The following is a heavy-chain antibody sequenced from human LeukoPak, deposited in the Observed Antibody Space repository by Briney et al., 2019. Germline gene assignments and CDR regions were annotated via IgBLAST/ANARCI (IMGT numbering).Heavy chain of an antibody. D-gene: IGHD6-13*01. CDR2: IWYDGSNK. CDR3: ARDSGYSSSWDMGYYYYGMDV. V-gene: IGHV3-33*01. Sequence: GGSLRLSCAASGFTFSSYGMHWVRQAPGKGLEWVAVIWYDGSNKYYADSAKGRFTISRDNSKNTLYLQMNSLRAEDTAVYYCARDSGYSSSWDMGYYYYGMDVWGKGTTVTVSS. J-gene: IGHJ6*04. CDR1: GFTFSSYG.